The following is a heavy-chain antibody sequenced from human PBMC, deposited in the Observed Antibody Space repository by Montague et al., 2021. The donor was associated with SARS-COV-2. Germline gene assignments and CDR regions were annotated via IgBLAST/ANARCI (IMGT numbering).Heavy chain of an antibody. Sequence: TLSLTCAVSGGSISSGGYYWNWLRQHPEKGLEWIGYIYYSVSTNYNPSLRSRVTISEDTAKNQFSLKLTPVTAADTAVYYCARDKEMIFWGQGILVTVSS. CDR3: ARDKEMIF. D-gene: IGHD2-15*01. V-gene: IGHV4-31*11. CDR1: GGSISSGGYY. J-gene: IGHJ4*02. CDR2: IYYSVST.